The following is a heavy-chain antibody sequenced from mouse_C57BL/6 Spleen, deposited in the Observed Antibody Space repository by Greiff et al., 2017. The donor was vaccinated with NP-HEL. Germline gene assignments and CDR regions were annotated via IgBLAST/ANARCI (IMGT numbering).Heavy chain of an antibody. CDR2: IDPNSGGT. CDR3: ARGWITTVVAPYAMDY. V-gene: IGHV1-72*01. CDR1: GYTFTSYW. Sequence: QVQLKQPGAELVKPGASVKLSCKASGYTFTSYWMHWVKQRPGRGLEWIGRIDPNSGGTKYNEKFKSKATLTVDKPSSTAYMQLSSLTSEDSAVYYCARGWITTVVAPYAMDYWGQGTSVTVSS. D-gene: IGHD1-1*01. J-gene: IGHJ4*01.